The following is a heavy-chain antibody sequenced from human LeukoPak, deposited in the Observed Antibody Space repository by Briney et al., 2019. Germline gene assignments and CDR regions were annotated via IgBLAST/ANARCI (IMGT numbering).Heavy chain of an antibody. CDR2: IYHSGST. J-gene: IGHJ4*02. Sequence: SETLSLTCAVSGGSISSGGYSWSWIRQPPGKGLEWIGYIYHSGSTYYNPSLKSRVTISVDRSKNQFSLKLSSVTAADTAVYYCARGYSDYPYYFDNWGQGTLVAVSS. V-gene: IGHV4-30-2*01. CDR1: GGSISSGGYS. CDR3: ARGYSDYPYYFDN. D-gene: IGHD5-12*01.